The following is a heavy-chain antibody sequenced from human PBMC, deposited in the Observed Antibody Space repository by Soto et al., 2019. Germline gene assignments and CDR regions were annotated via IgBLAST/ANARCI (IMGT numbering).Heavy chain of an antibody. Sequence: EVQLVESGGGLVQPGGSLRLSCAASGFTFSGYWMTWVRQAPGKGLEGVANISPDGSEEYYVDSVKGRFTISRDNAKNSVYLQMNRLRGEDTALYYGTRDLNHDTGPWGQGTQVTFSS. D-gene: IGHD2-8*02. CDR3: TRDLNHDTGP. CDR1: GFTFSGYW. J-gene: IGHJ5*02. CDR2: ISPDGSEE. V-gene: IGHV3-7*04.